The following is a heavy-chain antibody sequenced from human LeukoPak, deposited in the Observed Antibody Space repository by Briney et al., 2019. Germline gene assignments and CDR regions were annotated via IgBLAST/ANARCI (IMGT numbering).Heavy chain of an antibody. Sequence: GGSLRLSCAASGFPFSNYAMNWVRQAPGKGPQWVSYISSSSSTIYYADSVKGRFTISRDNAKNSLYLQMNSLRAEDTAVYYCASSLWDPGYFDYWGQGTLVTVSS. D-gene: IGHD2-21*01. CDR1: GFPFSNYA. CDR3: ASSLWDPGYFDY. CDR2: ISSSSSTI. V-gene: IGHV3-48*01. J-gene: IGHJ4*02.